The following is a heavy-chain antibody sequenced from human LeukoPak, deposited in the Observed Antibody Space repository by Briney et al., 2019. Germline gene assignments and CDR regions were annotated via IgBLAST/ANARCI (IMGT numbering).Heavy chain of an antibody. CDR3: ARDGGHGSGSYPFDY. Sequence: GGSLRLSCAASGFPFSSYGMHWVRQAPGKRLEWVAAISNDGNNKFYADSVKGRFTISRDNSKNTLYLQMNSLRAEDTAVYYCARDGGHGSGSYPFDYWGQGTLVTVSS. V-gene: IGHV3-30*03. CDR2: ISNDGNNK. CDR1: GFPFSSYG. D-gene: IGHD3-10*01. J-gene: IGHJ4*02.